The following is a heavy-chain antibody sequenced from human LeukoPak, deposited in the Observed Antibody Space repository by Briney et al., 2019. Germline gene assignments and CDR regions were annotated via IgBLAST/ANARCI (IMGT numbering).Heavy chain of an antibody. CDR2: IIPILGIA. CDR1: GGTFSSYA. Sequence: SVKVSCKASGGTFSSYAISWVRQAPGQGPEWMGRIIPILGIANYAQKFQGRVTITADKSTSTAYMELSSLRSEDTAVYYCAREREIAVAGTSYYYYGMDVWGQGTTVTVSS. CDR3: AREREIAVAGTSYYYYGMDV. D-gene: IGHD6-19*01. V-gene: IGHV1-69*04. J-gene: IGHJ6*02.